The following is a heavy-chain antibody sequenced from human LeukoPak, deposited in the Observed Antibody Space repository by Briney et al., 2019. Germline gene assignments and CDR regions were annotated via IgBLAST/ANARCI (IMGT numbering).Heavy chain of an antibody. CDR3: ARGTLKGIAAAGTGNWFDP. CDR1: GGSFSGYY. V-gene: IGHV4-34*01. J-gene: IGHJ5*02. Sequence: PSETLSLTCAVYGGSFSGYYWSWIRQPPGKGLEWIGEINHSGSTNYNPSLKSRVTISVDTSKNQFSLKLSSVTAADTAVYYCARGTLKGIAAAGTGNWFDPWGQGTLVTVSS. D-gene: IGHD6-13*01. CDR2: INHSGST.